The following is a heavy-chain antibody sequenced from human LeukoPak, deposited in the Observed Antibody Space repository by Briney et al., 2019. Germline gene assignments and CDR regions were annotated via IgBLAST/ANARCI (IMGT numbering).Heavy chain of an antibody. J-gene: IGHJ5*02. Sequence: LGESLKISCKGSGYSFTSYWIGWVRQMPGKGLEWMGIIYPGDSDTRYSPSFQGQVTISADKSISTAYLQWSSLKASDTAMYYCARVGCSGAGCYDVYWFDPWGQGTLVSVSS. D-gene: IGHD2-15*01. V-gene: IGHV5-51*01. CDR3: ARVGCSGAGCYDVYWFDP. CDR2: IYPGDSDT. CDR1: GYSFTSYW.